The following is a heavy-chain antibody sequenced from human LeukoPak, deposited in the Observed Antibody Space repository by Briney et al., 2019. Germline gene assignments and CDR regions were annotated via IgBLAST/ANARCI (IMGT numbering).Heavy chain of an antibody. J-gene: IGHJ3*02. CDR1: GYTLTELS. CDR3: ATWELGYCSSTSCSDAFDI. D-gene: IGHD2-2*01. V-gene: IGHV1-24*01. Sequence: ASVKISCKVSGYTLTELSMHWVRQAPGKGLEWMGGFDPEDGETIYAQKFQGRVTMTEDTSTDTAYMELSSLRSEDTAVYYCATWELGYCSSTSCSDAFDIWGQGTMVTVSS. CDR2: FDPEDGET.